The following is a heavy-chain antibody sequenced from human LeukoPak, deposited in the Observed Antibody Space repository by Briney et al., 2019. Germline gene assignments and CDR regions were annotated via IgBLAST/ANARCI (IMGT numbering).Heavy chain of an antibody. J-gene: IGHJ4*02. V-gene: IGHV3-48*03. CDR1: GFTFSSYE. CDR3: AREVRGYSGYRDFDY. CDR2: ISSSGSTI. D-gene: IGHD5-12*01. Sequence: GGSLRLSCAASGFTFSSYEMNWVRQAPGKGLEWVSYISSSGSTIYYADSVKGRFTISRDNAKNSLHLQMNSLRAEDTAVYYCAREVRGYSGYRDFDYWGQGTLVTVSS.